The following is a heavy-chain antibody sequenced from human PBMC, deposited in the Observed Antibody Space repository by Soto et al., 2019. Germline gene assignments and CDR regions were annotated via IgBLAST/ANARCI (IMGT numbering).Heavy chain of an antibody. V-gene: IGHV3-74*01. CDR2: INSDGSST. Sequence: EVQLVESGGGLVQPGGSLRLSCAASGFTFSSYWMHWVRQAPGKGLVWVSRINSDGSSTSYADSVKGRFTISRDNAKNTLYLQMNGLRAEDTAVYYCAREGLYGGPYYYYGMDVCGQGTTVTVSS. CDR1: GFTFSSYW. D-gene: IGHD4-17*01. CDR3: AREGLYGGPYYYYGMDV. J-gene: IGHJ6*02.